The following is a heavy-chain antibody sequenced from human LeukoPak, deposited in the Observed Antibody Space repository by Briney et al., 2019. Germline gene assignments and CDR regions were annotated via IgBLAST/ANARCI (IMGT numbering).Heavy chain of an antibody. Sequence: SETLSLTCAVYGGSFSGYYWSWIRQPPGKGLEWIGEINHSGSTNYNPSLKSRVTISVDTSKNQFSLKLSSVTAADTAVYYCARVVPAGYCTDYWGQGTLVTVSS. V-gene: IGHV4-34*01. CDR3: ARVVPAGYCTDY. D-gene: IGHD6-25*01. CDR1: GGSFSGYY. CDR2: INHSGST. J-gene: IGHJ4*02.